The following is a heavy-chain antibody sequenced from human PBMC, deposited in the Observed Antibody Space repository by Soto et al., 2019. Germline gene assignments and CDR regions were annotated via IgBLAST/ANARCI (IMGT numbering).Heavy chain of an antibody. V-gene: IGHV4-61*01. Sequence: QVQLQESGPGLVKPSETLSLTCTVSGGSVSSGSYYWSWIRQPPGKGLEWIGYIYYSGSTNYNPSLKSRVTISLDTSNNQFSLKLSSVPAADTAVYYCARDRCSGGSCYSALGYYYYYGMDVWGQGTTVTVSS. J-gene: IGHJ6*02. D-gene: IGHD2-15*01. CDR1: GGSVSSGSYY. CDR2: IYYSGST. CDR3: ARDRCSGGSCYSALGYYYYYGMDV.